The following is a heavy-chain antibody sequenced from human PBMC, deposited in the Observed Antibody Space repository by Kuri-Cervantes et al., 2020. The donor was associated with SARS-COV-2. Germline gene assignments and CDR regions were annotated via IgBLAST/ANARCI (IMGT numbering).Heavy chain of an antibody. D-gene: IGHD6-13*01. CDR3: ARLGAAAGPFEYFQH. CDR2: ISFDGSIK. V-gene: IGHV3-30-3*01. CDR1: GFTFSSYA. J-gene: IGHJ1*01. Sequence: GGSLRLSCVASGFTFSSYAMHWVRQAQGKGLEWVAVISFDGSIKVYAHTVKGRFTISRDNSKNTLNLQMSSLTTEDTAVYYCARLGAAAGPFEYFQHWGQGTLVTVSS.